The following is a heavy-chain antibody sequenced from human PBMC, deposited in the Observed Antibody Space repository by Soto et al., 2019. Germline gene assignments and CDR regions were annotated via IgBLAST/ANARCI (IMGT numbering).Heavy chain of an antibody. CDR1: GFTFSSYA. Sequence: GGSLRLSCAASGFTFSSYAMSWVRQAPGKGLEWVSAISGSGGSTYYADSVKGRFTISRDNSKNTLYLQMNSLRAEDTAVYYCAKSPFPYGSGSYYNGYWGQGTLVTV. CDR3: AKSPFPYGSGSYYNGY. CDR2: ISGSGGST. V-gene: IGHV3-23*01. J-gene: IGHJ4*02. D-gene: IGHD3-10*01.